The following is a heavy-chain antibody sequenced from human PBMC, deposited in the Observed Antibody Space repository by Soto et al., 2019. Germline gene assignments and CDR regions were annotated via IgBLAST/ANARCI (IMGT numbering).Heavy chain of an antibody. J-gene: IGHJ4*02. Sequence: SETLSLTCTVSGGSISSSSYYWGWIRQPPGKGLEWIGSIYYSGSTYYNPSLKSRVTISVDTSKNQFSLKLSSVTAADTAVYYCARQGILGYCSRTSCYKAYYFDYWGQGTLVTVSS. V-gene: IGHV4-39*01. CDR2: IYYSGST. CDR3: ARQGILGYCSRTSCYKAYYFDY. CDR1: GGSISSSSYY. D-gene: IGHD2-2*02.